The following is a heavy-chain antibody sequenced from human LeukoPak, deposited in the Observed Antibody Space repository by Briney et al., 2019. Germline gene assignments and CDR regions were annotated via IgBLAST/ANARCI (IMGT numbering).Heavy chain of an antibody. Sequence: ASVKVSCKASGYTFKDYYMHWGRQAPGQGLEGMGWINPNSGGTKYAQKFQGRVTLTRDTSISRAYMELSRLRCDDTAVYYCARSYDFWSGPPFDPWGQGTLVTVSS. J-gene: IGHJ5*02. D-gene: IGHD3-3*01. CDR3: ARSYDFWSGPPFDP. CDR1: GYTFKDYY. CDR2: INPNSGGT. V-gene: IGHV1-2*02.